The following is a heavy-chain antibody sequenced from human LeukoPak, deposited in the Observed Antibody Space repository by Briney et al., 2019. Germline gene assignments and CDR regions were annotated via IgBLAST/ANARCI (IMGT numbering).Heavy chain of an antibody. D-gene: IGHD3-9*01. CDR2: IYYSGST. J-gene: IGHJ4*02. CDR1: GGSVSSGSYY. Sequence: SETLSLICTVSGGSVSSGSYYWSWIRQPPGKGLEWIGYIYYSGSTNYNPSLKSRVTISVDTSKNQFSLKLSSVTAADTAVYYCALQGGILTGYPDYWGQGTLVTVSS. CDR3: ALQGGILTGYPDY. V-gene: IGHV4-61*01.